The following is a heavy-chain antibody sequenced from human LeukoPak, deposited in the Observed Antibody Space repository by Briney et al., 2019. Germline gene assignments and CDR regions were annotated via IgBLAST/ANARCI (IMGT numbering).Heavy chain of an antibody. Sequence: SETLSLTCAVYGGSFSGYYWSWIRQPPGKGLEWIREINHSGSTNYNPSLKSRVTISVDTSKNQFSLKLSSVTAADTAVYYCARTLGKWLRLDYFDYWGQGTLVTVSS. CDR2: INHSGST. V-gene: IGHV4-34*01. J-gene: IGHJ4*02. CDR1: GGSFSGYY. D-gene: IGHD5-12*01. CDR3: ARTLGKWLRLDYFDY.